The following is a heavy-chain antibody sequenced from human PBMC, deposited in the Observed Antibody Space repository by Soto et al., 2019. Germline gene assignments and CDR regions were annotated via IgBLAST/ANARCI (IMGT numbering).Heavy chain of an antibody. CDR1: GDSVSSNSAA. D-gene: IGHD2-2*01. CDR3: ARGSRVPAHYYYYMDV. J-gene: IGHJ6*03. V-gene: IGHV6-1*01. Sequence: SQTLSLTCAISGDSVSSNSAAWNWIRQSPSRGLEWLGRTSYRSNLYYDFAVSVKSRVTISVYTSKYQFSLKLSFVTAADTAVYYCARGSRVPAHYYYYMDVWGKGTTVTVSS. CDR2: TSYRSNLYY.